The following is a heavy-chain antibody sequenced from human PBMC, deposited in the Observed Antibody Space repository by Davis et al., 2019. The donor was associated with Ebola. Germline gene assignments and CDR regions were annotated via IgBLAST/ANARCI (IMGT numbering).Heavy chain of an antibody. Sequence: GESLKISCAASGFTFSSYWMSWVRQAPGKGLVWVSRINSDGSSTSYADSVKGRFTISRDNAKNTLYLQMNSLRAEDTAVYYCTSGGTVTGDDYWGQGTLVTVSS. CDR3: TSGGTVTGDDY. CDR2: INSDGSST. J-gene: IGHJ4*02. CDR1: GFTFSSYW. D-gene: IGHD4-17*01. V-gene: IGHV3-74*01.